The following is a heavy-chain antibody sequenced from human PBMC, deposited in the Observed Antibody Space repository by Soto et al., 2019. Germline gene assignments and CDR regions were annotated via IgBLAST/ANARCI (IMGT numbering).Heavy chain of an antibody. CDR1: GGTFSSYT. CDR2: IIPILGIA. D-gene: IGHD3-10*01. V-gene: IGHV1-69*04. J-gene: IGHJ5*02. Sequence: SVKVSCKASGGTFSSYTISWVRQAPGQGLEWMGRIIPILGIANYAQKFQGRVTITADKSTSTAYMELSSLRSEDTAVYYCARDRRYYGSGSYTLNWFDPWGHGTLVTVSS. CDR3: ARDRRYYGSGSYTLNWFDP.